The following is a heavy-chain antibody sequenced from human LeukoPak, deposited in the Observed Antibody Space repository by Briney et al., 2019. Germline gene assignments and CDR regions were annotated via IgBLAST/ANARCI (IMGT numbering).Heavy chain of an antibody. V-gene: IGHV1-2*02. D-gene: IGHD4-17*01. CDR1: GNTFTDYY. J-gene: IGHJ5*02. CDR3: ARDRASGDSHNWFDP. CDR2: INPNTGDT. Sequence: GASVKVSCKASGNTFTDYYMHWVRQAPGKGLVWRGWINPNTGDTRYVQELQGRVTMTRDTSISTAYMELSSLRSDDTAIYYCARDRASGDSHNWFDPWGQGTLVTVSS.